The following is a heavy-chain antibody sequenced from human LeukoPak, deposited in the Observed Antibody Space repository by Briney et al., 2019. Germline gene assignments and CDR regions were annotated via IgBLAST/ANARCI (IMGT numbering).Heavy chain of an antibody. CDR3: ARRIYDYYMDV. J-gene: IGHJ6*03. CDR2: ISSSSSYI. V-gene: IGHV3-21*01. Sequence: GGSLRLSCAASGFTFSSYSMNWVRQAPGKGLEWVSSISSSSSYIYYADSVKGRFTISRDNAKNSLYLQMNTLRSYATAVYYCARRIYDYYMDVWGKGTTVTVSS. CDR1: GFTFSSYS.